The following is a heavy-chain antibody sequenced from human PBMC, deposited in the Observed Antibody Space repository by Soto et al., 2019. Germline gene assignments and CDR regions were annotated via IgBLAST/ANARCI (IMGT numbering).Heavy chain of an antibody. V-gene: IGHV3-33*01. J-gene: IGHJ6*02. CDR2: ISYDGSNK. CDR1: GFTFSSYG. D-gene: IGHD6-13*01. CDR3: ARHRIAAAGIYYYYHGMDV. Sequence: GGSLRLSCAASGFTFSSYGMHWARQAPGKGLEWVPVISYDGSNKYYAESVKGRFTISRDNTNNTLYLRMNSLRDEDTAVYYCARHRIAAAGIYYYYHGMDVWGQWPTVTV.